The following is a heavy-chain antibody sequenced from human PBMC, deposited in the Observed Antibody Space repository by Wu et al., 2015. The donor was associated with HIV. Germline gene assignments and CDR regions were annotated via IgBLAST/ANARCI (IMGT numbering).Heavy chain of an antibody. D-gene: IGHD5-18*01. CDR1: GYAFSTYY. J-gene: IGHJ4*02. CDR2: INPGIGST. CDR3: ARANSGDSLGYFDY. V-gene: IGHV1-46*01. Sequence: QVQLVQSGAEMKKPGASVNISCKASGYAFSTYYIHWVRQAPGQGLEWMGLINPGIGSTYYAEKFQGRVTMTRDTSTNTVNMELSSLRSEDTALYYCARANSGDSLGYFDYWGQGTLVTVSS.